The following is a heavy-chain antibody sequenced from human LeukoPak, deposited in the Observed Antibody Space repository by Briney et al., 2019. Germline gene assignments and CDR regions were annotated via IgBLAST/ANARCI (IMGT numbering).Heavy chain of an antibody. V-gene: IGHV3-30-3*01. J-gene: IGHJ4*02. CDR3: ARDAPVVVAATDYFDY. CDR2: ISYDGSNK. Sequence: PGRSLRLSCAASGFTFSSYAMHWVRQAPGKGLEWVAVISYDGSNKYYADSVKGRFTISRDNSKNTLYLQMNSLRAEDTAVYYCARDAPVVVAATDYFDYWGQGTLVTVSS. CDR1: GFTFSSYA. D-gene: IGHD2-15*01.